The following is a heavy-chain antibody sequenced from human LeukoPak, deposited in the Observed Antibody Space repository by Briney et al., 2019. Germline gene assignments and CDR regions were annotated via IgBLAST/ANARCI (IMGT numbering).Heavy chain of an antibody. CDR1: GGSLTSYY. J-gene: IGHJ4*02. V-gene: IGHV4-59*01. CDR3: ARALWSPVAQRGVLDY. D-gene: IGHD3-10*01. CDR2: MSYSGST. Sequence: SETLSLTCTVSGGSLTSYYWSWIRQPPGKGLEWIGHMSYSGSTNYNPSLKSRVTISLDTPKNQFSLKLSSVTAADTAVYYCARALWSPVAQRGVLDYWGQGTLVTVSS.